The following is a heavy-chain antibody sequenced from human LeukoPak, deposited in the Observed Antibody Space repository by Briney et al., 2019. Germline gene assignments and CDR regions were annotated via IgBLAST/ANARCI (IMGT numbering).Heavy chain of an antibody. V-gene: IGHV1-46*01. CDR3: ARPYYYDSSGRLVLSIGY. CDR2: INPSGGST. D-gene: IGHD3-22*01. J-gene: IGHJ4*02. CDR1: GYTFTSYY. Sequence: ASVKVSCKASGYTFTSYYMHWVRQAPGQGLEWVGIINPSGGSTSYAQKFQGRVTMTRDTSTSTVYMELSSLRSEDTAVYYCARPYYYDSSGRLVLSIGYWGQGTLVTVSS.